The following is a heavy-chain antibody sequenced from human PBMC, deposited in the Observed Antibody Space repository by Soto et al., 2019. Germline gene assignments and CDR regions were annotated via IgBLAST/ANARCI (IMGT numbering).Heavy chain of an antibody. J-gene: IGHJ5*02. CDR3: ARGTVTSGRWFGP. Sequence: ASVKVSCKASASTFTDYTINWVRQAPGQGLEWMGWISTFNGNTKYAGNFEGRVTMTTNTSTTTAYMELTSLTFDDTAVYFCARGTVTSGRWFGPWGQGTLVTASS. CDR2: ISTFNGNT. V-gene: IGHV1-18*04. CDR1: ASTFTDYT. D-gene: IGHD4-17*01.